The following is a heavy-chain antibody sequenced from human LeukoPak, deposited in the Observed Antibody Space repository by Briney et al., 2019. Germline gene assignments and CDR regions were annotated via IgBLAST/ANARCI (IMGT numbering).Heavy chain of an antibody. J-gene: IGHJ4*02. CDR1: GFPFDDYA. Sequence: GGSLRLSCAASGFPFDDYAMHWARQVPGKGLEWVSAISGSGGSTYYADSVKGRFTISRDNSKNTLYLQMNSLRAEDTAVYYCAKRIYDILTGQTGFDYWGQGTLVTVSS. V-gene: IGHV3-23*01. CDR2: ISGSGGST. CDR3: AKRIYDILTGQTGFDY. D-gene: IGHD3-9*01.